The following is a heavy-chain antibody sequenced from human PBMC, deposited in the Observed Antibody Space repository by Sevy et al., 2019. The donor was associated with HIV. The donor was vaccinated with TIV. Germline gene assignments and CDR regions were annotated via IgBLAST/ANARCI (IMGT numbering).Heavy chain of an antibody. CDR3: ARSLTPYYYDSSGYSHRSDGMDV. J-gene: IGHJ6*02. CDR2: IYPGDSDT. D-gene: IGHD3-22*01. CDR1: GYSFTSYW. V-gene: IGHV5-51*01. Sequence: GESLKISCKGSGYSFTSYWIGWVRQMPGKGLEWMGIIYPGDSDTRYSPSFQGQVTISADSSISTAYLQWSSLKASDTAMYYCARSLTPYYYDSSGYSHRSDGMDVWGQGTTVTVSS.